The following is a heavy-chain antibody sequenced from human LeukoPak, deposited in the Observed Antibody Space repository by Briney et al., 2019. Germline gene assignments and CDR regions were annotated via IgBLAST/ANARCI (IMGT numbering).Heavy chain of an antibody. CDR1: GYTFTGYY. V-gene: IGHV1-2*02. CDR2: INPNSGGT. J-gene: IGHJ4*02. Sequence: GASVKVSCKASGYTFTGYYMHWVRQAPGQGLEWMGWINPNSGGTNYAQKFQGRVTMTRDTSISTAYMELSRLRSDDTAMYYCARDRLGDITYYFDYWGQGTLVTVSS. D-gene: IGHD3-16*01. CDR3: ARDRLGDITYYFDY.